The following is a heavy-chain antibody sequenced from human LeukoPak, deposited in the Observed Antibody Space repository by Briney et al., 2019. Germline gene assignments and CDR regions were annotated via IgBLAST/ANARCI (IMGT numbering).Heavy chain of an antibody. CDR2: INPNSGGT. V-gene: IGHV1-2*02. CDR3: ARGHSGYSYDYDY. J-gene: IGHJ4*02. D-gene: IGHD5-18*01. Sequence: ASVKVSCKASGYTFTGYYMHWVRQAPGQGLEWMGWINPNSGGTNYAQKFQGRVTITTDESTSTAYMELSSLRSEDTAVYYCARGHSGYSYDYDYWGQGTLVTVSS. CDR1: GYTFTGYY.